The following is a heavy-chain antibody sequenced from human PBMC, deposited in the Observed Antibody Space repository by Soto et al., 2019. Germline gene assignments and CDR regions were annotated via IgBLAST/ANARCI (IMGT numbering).Heavy chain of an antibody. CDR1: GYTFTSHA. D-gene: IGHD3-10*01. Sequence: ASVKVSCKASGYTFTSHAMHWVRQAPGQRLEWMGWINAGNGNTKYSQKFQGRVTITRDTSASTAYMELSSLRSEDTAVYYCARDLWFGDLYYYGMDVWGQGTTVTSP. V-gene: IGHV1-3*01. J-gene: IGHJ6*02. CDR2: INAGNGNT. CDR3: ARDLWFGDLYYYGMDV.